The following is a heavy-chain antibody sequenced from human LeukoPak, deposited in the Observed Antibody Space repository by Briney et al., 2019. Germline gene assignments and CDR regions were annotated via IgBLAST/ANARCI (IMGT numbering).Heavy chain of an antibody. CDR3: TRTFGYCSSTSCCA. Sequence: GGSLRLSCAASGFTFSSYEMNWVRQDPGKGLEWLSFVSSSGSTIYYADSVKGRFTISRDNAKNSLYLQMNSLRAEDTAVYYCTRTFGYCSSTSCCAWGQGTMVTVSS. CDR2: VSSSGSTI. J-gene: IGHJ3*01. D-gene: IGHD2-2*01. CDR1: GFTFSSYE. V-gene: IGHV3-48*03.